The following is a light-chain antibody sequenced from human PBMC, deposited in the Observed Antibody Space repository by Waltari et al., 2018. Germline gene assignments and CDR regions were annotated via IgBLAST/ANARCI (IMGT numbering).Light chain of an antibody. CDR1: QSRLHSNGYNH. CDR2: FAS. V-gene: IGKV2-28*01. CDR3: MQALQTPWT. Sequence: DIMMTQSTLSLPVAPGEPASVSCRSSQSRLHSNGYNHLDWYLQKPGQSPPLLIYFASNRASGVPDRFSGSGSGRDFTLKISRVEAEDVGVYYCMQALQTPWTFGQGTKVEIK. J-gene: IGKJ1*01.